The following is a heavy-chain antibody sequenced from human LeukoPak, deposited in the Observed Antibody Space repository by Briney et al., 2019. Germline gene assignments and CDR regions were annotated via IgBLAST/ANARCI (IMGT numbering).Heavy chain of an antibody. CDR1: GFTFSSYS. CDR3: AKTVGGRSSWCDSRYFDY. Sequence: GGSLRLSCAASGFTFSSYSMNWVRQAPGKGLEWVSAISGSGGSTYYADSVKGRFTISRDNSKNTLYLQMNSLRAEDTAVYYCAKTVGGRSSWCDSRYFDYWGQGTLVTVSS. CDR2: ISGSGGST. D-gene: IGHD6-13*01. V-gene: IGHV3-23*01. J-gene: IGHJ4*02.